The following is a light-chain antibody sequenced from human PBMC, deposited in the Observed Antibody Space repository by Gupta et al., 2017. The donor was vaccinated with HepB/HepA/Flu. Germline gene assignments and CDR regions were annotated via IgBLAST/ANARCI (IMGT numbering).Light chain of an antibody. J-gene: IGLJ1*01. Sequence: SYVLTEPASVSVAPGKTATITCGGNNIGSKSLHWYQQKPGPAPVLLVDDDSDRPSGITERFSCSNSGNNATLPISSVPAGDEADDYCHVWDTSRARSVFGVGTKFTVL. CDR3: HVWDTSRARSV. CDR2: DDS. CDR1: NIGSKS. V-gene: IGLV3-21*03.